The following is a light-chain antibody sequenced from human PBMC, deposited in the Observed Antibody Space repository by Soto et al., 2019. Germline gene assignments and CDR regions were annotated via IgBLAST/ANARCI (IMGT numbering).Light chain of an antibody. J-gene: IGLJ3*02. CDR3: VLYMGSGIWV. CDR1: SGSVSTSYY. CDR2: STH. Sequence: QTVVTQEPSFSVSPGGTVTLTCGLSSGSVSTSYYPSWYQQTPGQAPRTLIYSTHTRSSGVPDRFSGSIRGNKAALTITGAQADDESDYYCVLYMGSGIWVFGGGTKLTVL. V-gene: IGLV8-61*01.